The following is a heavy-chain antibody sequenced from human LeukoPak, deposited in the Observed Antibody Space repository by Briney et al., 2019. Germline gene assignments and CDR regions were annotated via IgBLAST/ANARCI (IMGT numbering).Heavy chain of an antibody. CDR1: GFTFSSYA. V-gene: IGHV3-23*01. D-gene: IGHD3-22*01. CDR2: ISGSGGST. J-gene: IGHJ3*02. Sequence: GGSLRLSCAASGFTFSSYAMSWVRQAPGKGLEWVSGISGSGGSTYYTDSVKGRFTISRDNSRNTLYVQMNGLRAEDTAVYYCAKDYYDSSGYDAFDIWGQGTMVTVSS. CDR3: AKDYYDSSGYDAFDI.